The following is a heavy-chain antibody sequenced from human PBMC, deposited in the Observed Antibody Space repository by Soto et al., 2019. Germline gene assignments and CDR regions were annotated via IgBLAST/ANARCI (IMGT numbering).Heavy chain of an antibody. CDR3: ARVGTFYDFWSGYYNPSSPDY. V-gene: IGHV4-38-2*01. CDR2: IYHSGST. J-gene: IGHJ4*02. CDR1: GYSISSGYY. D-gene: IGHD3-3*01. Sequence: SETLSLTCGVSGYSISSGYYWGWIRQPPGKGLEWIGSIYHSGSTYYNPSLKSRVTISVDMSKNQFSLKLSSVTAADTAVYYCARVGTFYDFWSGYYNPSSPDYWGQGILVTVSS.